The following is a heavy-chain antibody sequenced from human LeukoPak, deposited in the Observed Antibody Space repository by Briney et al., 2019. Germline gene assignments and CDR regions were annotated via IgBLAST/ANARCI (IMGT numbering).Heavy chain of an antibody. CDR1: GYTFTGYY. CDR3: ARVVKPRPGNDAFDI. CDR2: INPNSGGT. Sequence: ASVKVSCKASGYTFTGYYMHWVRQAPRQGLEWMGWINPNSGGTNYAQKFQGRVTMTRDTSISTAYMELSRLTSDDTAVYYCARVVKPRPGNDAFDIWGQGTMVTVSS. D-gene: IGHD4-23*01. J-gene: IGHJ3*02. V-gene: IGHV1-2*02.